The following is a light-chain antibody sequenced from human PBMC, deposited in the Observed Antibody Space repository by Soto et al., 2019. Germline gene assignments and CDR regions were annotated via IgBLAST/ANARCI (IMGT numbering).Light chain of an antibody. CDR2: DAS. Sequence: DIQMTQSPSTLSASVGDRVTITCRASQNIGTWLAWYHQNPGKAPKLLIYDASSLKSGVPSRVSGGGSGTEFTLTIHGLQPDDFATYYCQQYNSYPYTFGQGTKLEIK. CDR3: QQYNSYPYT. V-gene: IGKV1-5*01. J-gene: IGKJ2*01. CDR1: QNIGTW.